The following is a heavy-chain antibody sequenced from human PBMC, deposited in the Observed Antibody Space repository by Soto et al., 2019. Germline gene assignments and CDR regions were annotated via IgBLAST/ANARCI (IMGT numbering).Heavy chain of an antibody. V-gene: IGHV5-51*01. CDR2: IYPDDSDT. Sequence: GESLKISCEGSGYSFTNYWIGWVRQMPGKGLEWMGIIYPDDSDTRYSPAFQGQVTISVDKSIGTAYLQWSSLKTSDTAMYYCGRPISVFGVVSAFDIWGQGTMVTVSS. CDR3: GRPISVFGVVSAFDI. D-gene: IGHD3-3*01. CDR1: GYSFTNYW. J-gene: IGHJ3*02.